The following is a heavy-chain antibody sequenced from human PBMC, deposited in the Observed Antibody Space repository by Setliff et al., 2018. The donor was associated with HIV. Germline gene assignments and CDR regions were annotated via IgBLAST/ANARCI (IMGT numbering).Heavy chain of an antibody. CDR1: GFSLSNTRMG. J-gene: IGHJ4*02. CDR3: ARYNFRRGYWDYFDY. V-gene: IGHV2-26*01. D-gene: IGHD3-3*01. CDR2: IFPNDEK. Sequence: SGPTLVNPTETPTLTCTVSGFSLSNTRMGVSWIRQPPGKALEWLAHIFPNDEKSYSASLKGRVTISEDTSKRQVVLTMTNMDPLDTATYFCARYNFRRGYWDYFDYWGQGTQVTVSS.